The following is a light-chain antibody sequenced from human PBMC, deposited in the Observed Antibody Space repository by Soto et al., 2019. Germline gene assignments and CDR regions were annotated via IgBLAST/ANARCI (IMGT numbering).Light chain of an antibody. CDR3: QKANSSPLN. CDR1: QGISSW. Sequence: DIQLTQSPSSVSAPAGGRVNITCRASQGISSWLAWYQQKPGKAPKLLIYAAYSLQSGVQSRFSGSGSGTDFTLTIRSMQPEDFATYYCQKANSSPLNFGGGTTVDIK. CDR2: AAY. J-gene: IGKJ4*01. V-gene: IGKV1D-12*01.